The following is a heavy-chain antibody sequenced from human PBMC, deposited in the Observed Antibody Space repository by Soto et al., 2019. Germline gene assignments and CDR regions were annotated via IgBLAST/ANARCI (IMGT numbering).Heavy chain of an antibody. Sequence: VSVKVCCKASGYTFNSFDINWARQAPGQGLEWMGWMNPATGNTGYAQKFQGRVTMTRNTSINTAYMELSSLRSEDTAVYFCARGGDTNPWYDLDYWGQGALVTVSS. CDR1: GYTFNSFD. CDR2: MNPATGNT. J-gene: IGHJ4*02. V-gene: IGHV1-8*01. CDR3: ARGGDTNPWYDLDY. D-gene: IGHD1-1*01.